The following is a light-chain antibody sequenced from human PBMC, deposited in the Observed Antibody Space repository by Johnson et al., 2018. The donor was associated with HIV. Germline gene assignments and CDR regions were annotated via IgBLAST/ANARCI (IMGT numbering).Light chain of an antibody. Sequence: QSVLTQPPSVSAAPGQKVTISCSGSSSNIGNNYVSWYQQLPGTAPKLLIYENNKRPSGIPDRFSGSQSGTSATLGITGLQTGDEADYYCGTWDSRRSAGGYVFGTGTKVTVL. CDR3: GTWDSRRSAGGYV. V-gene: IGLV1-51*02. CDR2: ENN. J-gene: IGLJ1*01. CDR1: SSNIGNNY.